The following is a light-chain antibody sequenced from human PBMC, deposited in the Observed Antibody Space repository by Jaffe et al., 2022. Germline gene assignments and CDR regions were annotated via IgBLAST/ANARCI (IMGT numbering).Light chain of an antibody. CDR3: QSYDTRLSGFVI. V-gene: IGLV1-40*01. CDR1: TSNIGASYD. CDR2: NNI. J-gene: IGLJ2*01. Sequence: QPVLTQPPAVSGAPGQRVTIFCTGSTSNIGASYDVHWYQRLPGAAPKLLIYNNINRPSGVPDRFSGSKFGTSASLAITGLQAEDEADYYCQSYDTRLSGFVIFGGGTKLTVL.